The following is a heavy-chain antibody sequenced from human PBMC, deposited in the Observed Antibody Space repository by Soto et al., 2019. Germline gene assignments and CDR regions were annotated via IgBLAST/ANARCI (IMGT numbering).Heavy chain of an antibody. CDR2: TSYDGSNK. D-gene: IGHD3-10*01. Sequence: LRLSCAASGFTFRTYAIHWVRQAPGKGLEWVAVTSYDGSNKYYADSVKGRFTISRDNSKNTLYLQMNRLRAEDTAVYYCARGRDYYGSGSYYHYYAMDVWGQGTTVTVS. CDR1: GFTFRTYA. J-gene: IGHJ6*02. V-gene: IGHV3-30-3*01. CDR3: ARGRDYYGSGSYYHYYAMDV.